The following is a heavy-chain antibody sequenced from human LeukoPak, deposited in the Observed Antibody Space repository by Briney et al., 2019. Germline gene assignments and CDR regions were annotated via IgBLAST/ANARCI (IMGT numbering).Heavy chain of an antibody. V-gene: IGHV4-39*01. CDR2: IYYSGST. CDR3: ARRQLEKIAVADWFDP. D-gene: IGHD6-19*01. J-gene: IGHJ5*02. CDR1: GGSISSSSYY. Sequence: SETLSLTCTVSGGSISSSSYYWGWIRQPPGKGLEWIGSIYYSGSTYYNPSLKSRVTISVDTSKNQFSLKPSSVTAADTAVYYCARRQLEKIAVADWFDPWGQGTLVTVSS.